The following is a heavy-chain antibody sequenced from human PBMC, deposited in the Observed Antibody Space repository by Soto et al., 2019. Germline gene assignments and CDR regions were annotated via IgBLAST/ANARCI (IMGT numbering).Heavy chain of an antibody. V-gene: IGHV1-58*01. CDR2: IVVGSGNT. Sequence: SVKVSCKASGFTFTSSAVQWVRQARGQRLEWIGWIVVGSGNTNYAQKFQERVTITRDMSTSTAYMELSSLRSEDMAVYYCAARGTNYDSSGYYFHDAFDIWGQGTMVTVS. CDR1: GFTFTSSA. J-gene: IGHJ3*02. CDR3: AARGTNYDSSGYYFHDAFDI. D-gene: IGHD3-22*01.